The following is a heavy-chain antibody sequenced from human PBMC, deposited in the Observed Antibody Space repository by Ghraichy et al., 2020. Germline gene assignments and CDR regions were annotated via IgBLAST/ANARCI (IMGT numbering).Heavy chain of an antibody. CDR2: IYYTGST. V-gene: IGHV4-61*08. J-gene: IGHJ5*02. D-gene: IGHD2-2*01. CDR1: GGSVSSGDYY. Sequence: SQTLSLTCTFSGGSVSSGDYYWTWIRQPPGKRLEWIGYIYYTGSTSYNPSLKSRVTISLHTSTNQFSLKLSSVSAADTAVYYCARWSFCSSTSCPALSRFDPGCQGTLVIVPS. CDR3: ARWSFCSSTSCPALSRFDP.